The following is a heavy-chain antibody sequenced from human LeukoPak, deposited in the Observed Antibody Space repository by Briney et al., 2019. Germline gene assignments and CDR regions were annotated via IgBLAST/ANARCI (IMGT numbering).Heavy chain of an antibody. CDR1: GFTFSSYA. Sequence: PGGSLRLSRAASGFTFSSYAMSWVRQAPGKGLEWVSTISGSGDSTHYADSVRGRFTISRDNFKNTLYLQMNSLRAEDTALYCCAKRFSYLDHWGQGTLVTVSS. CDR2: ISGSGDST. CDR3: AKRFSYLDH. J-gene: IGHJ4*02. D-gene: IGHD3-16*01. V-gene: IGHV3-23*01.